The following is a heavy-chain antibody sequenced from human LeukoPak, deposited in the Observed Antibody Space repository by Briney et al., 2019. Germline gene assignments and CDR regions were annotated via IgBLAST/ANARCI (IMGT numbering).Heavy chain of an antibody. CDR3: AGAPYYYDSSGYSDY. CDR1: GGTFSSYA. V-gene: IGHV1-69*13. CDR2: IIPIFGTA. Sequence: GASVKVSCKASGGTFSSYAISWVRQAPGQGLEWMGGIIPIFGTANYAQKFQGRVTITAADSTSTAYMELSSLRSEDTAVYYCAGAPYYYDSSGYSDYWGQGTLVTVSS. D-gene: IGHD3-22*01. J-gene: IGHJ4*02.